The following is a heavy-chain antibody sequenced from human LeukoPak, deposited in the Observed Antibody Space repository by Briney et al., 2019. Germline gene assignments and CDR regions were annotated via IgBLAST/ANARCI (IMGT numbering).Heavy chain of an antibody. V-gene: IGHV4-30-2*01. CDR1: GGSISSGGYS. CDR3: ARGKYGSGSYYNSYYFDY. J-gene: IGHJ4*02. CDR2: IYHSGST. Sequence: SETLSLTCAVSGGSISSGGYSWSWIRQPPGKGLEWIGYIYHSGSTYYNPSLKSRVTISVDRSKNQFSLKLSSVTAADTAVYYCARGKYGSGSYYNSYYFDYWGQGTLVTVSS. D-gene: IGHD3-10*01.